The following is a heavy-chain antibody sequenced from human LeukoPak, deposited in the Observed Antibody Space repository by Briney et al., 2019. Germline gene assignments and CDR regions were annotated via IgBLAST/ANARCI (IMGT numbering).Heavy chain of an antibody. Sequence: GGSLRLSCAASGFTFSSYWMHWVRQAPGKGLVWVSRINSDGSSTSYADSVKGRFTISRDNAKNTLYLRMNSLRAEDTAVYYCARVRGSGSYYNGDYYYGMDVWGKGTTVTVSS. CDR3: ARVRGSGSYYNGDYYYGMDV. CDR2: INSDGSST. J-gene: IGHJ6*04. D-gene: IGHD3-10*01. CDR1: GFTFSSYW. V-gene: IGHV3-74*01.